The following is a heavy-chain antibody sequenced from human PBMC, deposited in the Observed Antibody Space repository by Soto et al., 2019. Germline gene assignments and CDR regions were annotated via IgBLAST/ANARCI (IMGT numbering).Heavy chain of an antibody. CDR3: ARVKSVQTWSGYYTGKGGLDY. D-gene: IGHD3-3*01. CDR1: GYTFTSYD. V-gene: IGHV1-8*01. J-gene: IGHJ4*02. CDR2: MNPNSGNT. Sequence: GASVKVSCKASGYTFTSYDINWVRQATGQGLEWMGWMNPNSGNTGYAQKSQGRVTMTRNTSISTAYMELSSLRSEDTAVYYCARVKSVQTWSGYYTGKGGLDYWGQGTLVTXSS.